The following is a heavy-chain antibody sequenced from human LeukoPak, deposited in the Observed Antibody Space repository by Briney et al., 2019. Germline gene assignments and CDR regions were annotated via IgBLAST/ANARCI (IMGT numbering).Heavy chain of an antibody. V-gene: IGHV1-69*13. CDR3: ARDRRYFDWSYAFDI. CDR1: GYTFTSSG. J-gene: IGHJ3*02. CDR2: IIPIFGTA. D-gene: IGHD3-9*01. Sequence: ASVKVSCKASGYTFTSSGISWVRQAPGQGLEWMGGIIPIFGTANYAQKFQGRVTITADESTSTAYMELSSLRSEDTAVYYCARDRRYFDWSYAFDIWGQGTMVTVSS.